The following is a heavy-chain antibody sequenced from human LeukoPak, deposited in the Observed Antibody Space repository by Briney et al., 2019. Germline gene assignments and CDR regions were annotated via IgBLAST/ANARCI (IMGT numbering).Heavy chain of an antibody. CDR3: ARGLY. Sequence: PSETLSLTCTVSGGSISGSGYYWGWLRQPPGKGLDWIGSILYSGSTYYNPSLKRQVTISVDTSQNQFSLKLTSLTAADTAVYYGARGLYWGEGTMVSVSS. J-gene: IGHJ4*02. V-gene: IGHV4-39*01. CDR2: ILYSGST. CDR1: GGSISGSGYY.